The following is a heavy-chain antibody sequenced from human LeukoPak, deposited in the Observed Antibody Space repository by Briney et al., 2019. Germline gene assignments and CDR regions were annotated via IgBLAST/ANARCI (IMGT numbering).Heavy chain of an antibody. CDR3: ARANFLYCSSSTCLSDY. J-gene: IGHJ4*02. D-gene: IGHD2-2*01. CDR1: GYTFTDYY. Sequence: GASVKVSCKASGYTFTDYYMHWVRQAPGQGFEWMGWINPNDGDTNYAQKFQGRVTMTRDTSISTAHMEVSRLRSDVTAVYYCARANFLYCSSSTCLSDYWGQGALVTVSS. V-gene: IGHV1-2*02. CDR2: INPNDGDT.